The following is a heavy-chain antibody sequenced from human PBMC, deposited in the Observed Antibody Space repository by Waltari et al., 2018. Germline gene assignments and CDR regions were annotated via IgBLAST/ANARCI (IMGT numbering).Heavy chain of an antibody. V-gene: IGHV3-23*01. CDR1: GFHFRSYD. CDR3: AKAVGELELDY. D-gene: IGHD1-1*01. Sequence: VQLLESGGGLVQPGGSLSLPCAASGFHFRSYDMSLVRQAPGKGLGWVSAIRSSGGSTYYADSVKGRFTISRDNSKNTLYRQMNSLRAEDTAVYYCAKAVGELELDYWGQGTLVTVSS. CDR2: IRSSGGST. J-gene: IGHJ4*02.